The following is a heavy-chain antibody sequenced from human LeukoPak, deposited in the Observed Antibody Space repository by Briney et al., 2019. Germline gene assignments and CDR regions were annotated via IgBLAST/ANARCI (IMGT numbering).Heavy chain of an antibody. Sequence: GGSLRLSCAACGFIVSTDYMSWVRQAPGKGLEWVSVIYNTGGTYYADSVKGRFTISRDISKNRVYLQMNSLRVEDTAVYYCARAAWDYWGQGTLVTVSS. V-gene: IGHV3-53*01. CDR1: GFIVSTDY. CDR2: IYNTGGT. CDR3: ARAAWDY. J-gene: IGHJ4*02.